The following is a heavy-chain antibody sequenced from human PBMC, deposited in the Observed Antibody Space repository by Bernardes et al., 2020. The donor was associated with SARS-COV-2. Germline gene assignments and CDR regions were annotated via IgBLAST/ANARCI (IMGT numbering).Heavy chain of an antibody. CDR1: GYTFTSYG. D-gene: IGHD5-18*01. CDR2: ISADNGTT. J-gene: IGHJ5*02. V-gene: IGHV1-18*01. CDR3: ATVVGYSYGGGWFDP. Sequence: ASVKVSCKASGYTFTSYGISWVRQAPGQGLEWMGWISADNGTTTYAQKFQGRVTMTTDTSTSTGYMELRSLRSDDTAVYYCATVVGYSYGGGWFDPWGQGTLVTVSS.